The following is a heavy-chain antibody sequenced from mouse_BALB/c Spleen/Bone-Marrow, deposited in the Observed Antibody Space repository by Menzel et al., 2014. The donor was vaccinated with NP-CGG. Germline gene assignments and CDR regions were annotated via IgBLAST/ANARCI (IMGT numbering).Heavy chain of an antibody. CDR2: IYPGSGGT. V-gene: IGHV1-54*03. D-gene: IGHD1-1*01. Sequence: VMLVESGAELVRPGTSVKVSCKASGYAFTNYLIEWVKQRPGQGLEWIGVIYPGSGGTNYNEKFRDKATLTADKSSSTASMPLSSLSSVVSAVYFCARGTTVYSFYYWGQGTPLTVSS. CDR3: ARGTTVYSFYY. CDR1: GYAFTNYL. J-gene: IGHJ2*01.